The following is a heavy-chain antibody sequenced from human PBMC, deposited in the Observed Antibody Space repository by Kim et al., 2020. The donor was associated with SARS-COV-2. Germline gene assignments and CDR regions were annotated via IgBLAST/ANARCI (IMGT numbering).Heavy chain of an antibody. V-gene: IGHV1-3*04. Sequence: ASVKVSCKASGYTFATYAMHWIRQAPGQGLEWVGWINTVNGNTKYSQMFQDRITITRDTSASTAYMELSNLKSEDTAVYYCARHHYDDSGYFFWGQGTMVTVSS. CDR2: INTVNGNT. D-gene: IGHD3-22*01. J-gene: IGHJ4*02. CDR3: ARHHYDDSGYFF. CDR1: GYTFATYA.